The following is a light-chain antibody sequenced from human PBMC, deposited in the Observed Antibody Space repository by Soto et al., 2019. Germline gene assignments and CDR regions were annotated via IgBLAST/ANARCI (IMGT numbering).Light chain of an antibody. Sequence: EKVMTQSPATLSVSPGERATLSCRASQDVKTRLAWYQEKPGQAPRLLIYVAVTRATGIPPRFSRSASGAEFTLTISSRQSEDFAVYYCQQYDEWPLTFGGGTKVEIK. CDR2: VAV. J-gene: IGKJ4*01. CDR1: QDVKTR. V-gene: IGKV3-15*01. CDR3: QQYDEWPLT.